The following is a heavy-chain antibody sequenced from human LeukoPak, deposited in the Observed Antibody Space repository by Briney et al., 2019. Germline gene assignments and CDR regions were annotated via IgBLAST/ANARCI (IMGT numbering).Heavy chain of an antibody. J-gene: IGHJ6*02. V-gene: IGHV1-18*01. CDR1: GYTFTSYG. CDR3: ARILWFGESYGMDV. Sequence: GASVKVSCTASGYTFTSYGISWVRQAPGQGLEWMGWISAYNGNTNYAQKLQGRVTMTTDTSTSTAYMELRSLRSDDTAVYYCARILWFGESYGMDVWGQGTTVTVSS. CDR2: ISAYNGNT. D-gene: IGHD3-10*01.